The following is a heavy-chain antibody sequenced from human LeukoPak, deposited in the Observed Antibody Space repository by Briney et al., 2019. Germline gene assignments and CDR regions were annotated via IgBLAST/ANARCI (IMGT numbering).Heavy chain of an antibody. CDR3: ARGRGSSGSNWFDP. V-gene: IGHV4-61*02. D-gene: IGHD6-19*01. CDR2: IYTSGST. J-gene: IGHJ5*02. Sequence: PSETLSLTCTVSGGSISSGSYYWSWIRQPAGKGLEWIGRIYTSGSTNYNPSLKSRVTISVDTSKNQFSLKLSSVTAADTAVYYCARGRGSSGSNWFDPWGQGTLVTVSS. CDR1: GGSISSGSYY.